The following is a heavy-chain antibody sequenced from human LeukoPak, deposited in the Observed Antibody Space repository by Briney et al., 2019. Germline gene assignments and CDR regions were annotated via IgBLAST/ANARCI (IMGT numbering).Heavy chain of an antibody. CDR1: GGSISSYY. CDR2: IYYSGST. V-gene: IGHV4-59*12. J-gene: IGHJ2*01. Sequence: PSETLSLTCTVSGGSISSYYWSWIRQPPGKGLEWIGYIYYSGSTNYNPSLKSRVTISVDTSKNQFSLKLSSVTAADTAVYYCARGRVGATPTYWYFDLWGRGTLVTVSS. CDR3: ARGRVGATPTYWYFDL. D-gene: IGHD1-26*01.